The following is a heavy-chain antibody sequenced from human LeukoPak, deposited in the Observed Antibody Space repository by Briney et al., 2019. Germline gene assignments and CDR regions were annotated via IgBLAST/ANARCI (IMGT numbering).Heavy chain of an antibody. Sequence: SLGLASPECGVTLSSVDMDWRRRTQSKGLEWVAFIRYDGSNKYYADSVKGRFTISRDNSKNTLYLQMNSLRAEDTAVYYCAKDPTTVVITYFDYWGQGTLVTVSS. CDR3: AKDPTTVVITYFDY. J-gene: IGHJ4*02. CDR1: GVTLSSVD. D-gene: IGHD4-23*01. CDR2: IRYDGSNK. V-gene: IGHV3-30*02.